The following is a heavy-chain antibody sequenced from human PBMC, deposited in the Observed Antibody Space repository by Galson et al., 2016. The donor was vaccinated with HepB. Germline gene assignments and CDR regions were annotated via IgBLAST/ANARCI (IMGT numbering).Heavy chain of an antibody. J-gene: IGHJ3*02. CDR3: ARDRSPLYDSSGYLAFNI. D-gene: IGHD3-22*01. CDR1: GYTFTSYG. CDR2: ISGHNGNT. Sequence: SVKVSCKASGYTFTSYGISWVRQAPGQGLEWMGWISGHNGNTNYAQNLQGRVTMTTDTSTSTAYMELRSLRSDDTAVYYCARDRSPLYDSSGYLAFNIWGTGTMVTVSS. V-gene: IGHV1-18*01.